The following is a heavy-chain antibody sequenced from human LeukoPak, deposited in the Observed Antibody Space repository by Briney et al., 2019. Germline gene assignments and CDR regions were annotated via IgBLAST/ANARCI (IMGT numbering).Heavy chain of an antibody. Sequence: GGSLRLSCAASGFTFSSYAMSWVRQAPGKGLEWVSAISGSGGSTYYADSVKGRFTISRDNSKNTLYLQMNSLRAEDTAVYYCATLGTLSVAGIDYWGRGTLVTVSS. CDR2: ISGSGGST. V-gene: IGHV3-23*01. D-gene: IGHD1-14*01. J-gene: IGHJ4*02. CDR3: ATLGTLSVAGIDY. CDR1: GFTFSSYA.